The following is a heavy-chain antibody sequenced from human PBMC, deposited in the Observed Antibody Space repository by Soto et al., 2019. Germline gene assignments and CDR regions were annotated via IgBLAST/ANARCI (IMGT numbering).Heavy chain of an antibody. V-gene: IGHV1-8*01. Sequence: ASVKVSCKASGYTFTSYDINWVRQATGQGLEWMGWMNPNSGNTGYAQKFQGRVTMTRNTSISTAYMELSSLRSEDTAVYYRARGVVVVPAAMVYYYMDVWGKGTTVTVSS. CDR1: GYTFTSYD. CDR2: MNPNSGNT. CDR3: ARGVVVVPAAMVYYYMDV. J-gene: IGHJ6*03. D-gene: IGHD2-2*01.